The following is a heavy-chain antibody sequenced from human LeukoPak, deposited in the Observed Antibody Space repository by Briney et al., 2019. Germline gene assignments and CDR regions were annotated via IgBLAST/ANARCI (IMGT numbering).Heavy chain of an antibody. D-gene: IGHD3-16*01. CDR3: ARGGSPSDY. Sequence: TGGSLRLSCAASGFTFSSYWMHWVRQRPGKGLVWVSRIHLDGRTTNYADSVKGRFTISRDNAKNTLSLEVNSLRPEDTAVYYCARGGSPSDYWGQGTLVRVSS. V-gene: IGHV3-74*01. CDR1: GFTFSSYW. J-gene: IGHJ4*02. CDR2: IHLDGRTT.